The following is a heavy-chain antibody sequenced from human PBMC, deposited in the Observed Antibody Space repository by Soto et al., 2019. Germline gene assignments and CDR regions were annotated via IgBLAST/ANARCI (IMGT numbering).Heavy chain of an antibody. CDR1: GGSISSSSYY. D-gene: IGHD3-3*01. Sequence: SETLSLTCTVSGGSISSSSYYWGWIRQPPGKGLEWIGSIYYSGSTYYNPSLKSRVTISVDTSKNQFSLKLSSVTAADTAVYYCARVTGFGVVIGMYYFDYWGQGTQLPVSS. V-gene: IGHV4-39*01. CDR3: ARVTGFGVVIGMYYFDY. CDR2: IYYSGST. J-gene: IGHJ4*02.